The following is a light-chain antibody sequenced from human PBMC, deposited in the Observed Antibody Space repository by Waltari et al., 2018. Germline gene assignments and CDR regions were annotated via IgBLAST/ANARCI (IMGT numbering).Light chain of an antibody. CDR2: DVS. CDR1: SSDVGGYNY. J-gene: IGLJ1*01. V-gene: IGLV2-23*02. CDR3: SSYTGSSTYV. Sequence: QSALTQPASVSGSPGQSITISCPGTSSDVGGYNYVSWYQQPPGKAPKVMIYDVSKRPSGVSNRFSGSKSGNTASLTISGLQAEDEADYYCSSYTGSSTYVFGTGTKVTVL.